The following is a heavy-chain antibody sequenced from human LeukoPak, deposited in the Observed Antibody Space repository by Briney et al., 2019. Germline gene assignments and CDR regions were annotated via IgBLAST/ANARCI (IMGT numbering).Heavy chain of an antibody. CDR1: GFTFSSYS. V-gene: IGHV3-21*01. CDR2: ISSSSSYI. CDR3: AGVVAATPGDY. J-gene: IGHJ4*02. D-gene: IGHD2-15*01. Sequence: TGGSLRLSCAASGFTFSSYSMNWVRQAPGKGLEWVSSISSSSSYIYYADSVKGRFTISRDNAKNSLYLQMNSLRAEDTAVYYCAGVVAATPGDYWGQGTLVTVSS.